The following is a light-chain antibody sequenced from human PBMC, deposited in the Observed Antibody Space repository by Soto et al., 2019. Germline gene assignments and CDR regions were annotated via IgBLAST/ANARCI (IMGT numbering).Light chain of an antibody. CDR2: GAS. J-gene: IGKJ2*01. CDR3: QQYNNGPTYT. Sequence: EIVMTQSPATLSVSPGERATLSCRASQSISSSLAWYQQKPGQAPRLLIYGASTRATGIPARFSGSGSGTEFTLTFSSLQSEDFAVYYCQQYNNGPTYTLGQGTKLEIK. CDR1: QSISSS. V-gene: IGKV3-15*01.